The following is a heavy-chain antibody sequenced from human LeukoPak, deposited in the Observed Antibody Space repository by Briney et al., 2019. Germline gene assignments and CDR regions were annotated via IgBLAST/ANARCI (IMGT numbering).Heavy chain of an antibody. CDR2: IYYSGST. CDR3: ARDWRYCSGGSCYFYGMDV. Sequence: SQTLSLTCTVSGDSISSGGYYWRWVRQHPGKGLEWIGYIYYSGSTYYNPSLKSRITISVDTSKNQFSLKLSSVTAADTAVYYCARDWRYCSGGSCYFYGMDVWGQGTTVTVSS. D-gene: IGHD2-15*01. J-gene: IGHJ6*02. CDR1: GDSISSGGYY. V-gene: IGHV4-31*03.